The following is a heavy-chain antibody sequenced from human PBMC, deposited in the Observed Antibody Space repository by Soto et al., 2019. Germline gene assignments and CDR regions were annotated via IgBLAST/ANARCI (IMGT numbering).Heavy chain of an antibody. V-gene: IGHV4-4*02. D-gene: IGHD5-18*01. Sequence: SETLSLTCSVSGGSVSRGGYYWSWVRQPPGKGLEWIGEIYHSGSTNYNPSLKSRVTISVDKSKNQFSLKLSSVTAADTAVYYCARMGVQLWPRREYYFDYWGQGTLVTVSS. CDR3: ARMGVQLWPRREYYFDY. CDR1: GGSVSRGGYY. J-gene: IGHJ4*02. CDR2: IYHSGST.